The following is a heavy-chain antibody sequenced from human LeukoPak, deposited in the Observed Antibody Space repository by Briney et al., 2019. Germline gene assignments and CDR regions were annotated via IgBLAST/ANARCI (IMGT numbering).Heavy chain of an antibody. CDR2: IKGDGSEI. Sequence: GGSLRLSCAASGFSFSTYWMRWARQTPGKGLEWVANIKGDGSEINYVDSVKGRFTISRDNAKNTVSLQMNSLRAEDTGVYYCARAPSEIGGYYPEYFRHWGQGTLVTVSS. V-gene: IGHV3-7*01. J-gene: IGHJ1*01. CDR1: GFSFSTYW. CDR3: ARAPSEIGGYYPEYFRH. D-gene: IGHD3-22*01.